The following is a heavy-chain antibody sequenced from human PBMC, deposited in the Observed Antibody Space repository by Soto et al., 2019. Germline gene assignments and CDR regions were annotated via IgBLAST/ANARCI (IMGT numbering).Heavy chain of an antibody. CDR3: ARYGGSYNAFDY. CDR2: IIPIFGTA. CDR1: GGTFSSYA. V-gene: IGHV1-69*06. J-gene: IGHJ4*02. D-gene: IGHD1-26*01. Sequence: SVKVSCKASGGTFSSYAISWVRQAPGQGLEWMGGIIPIFGTANYAQKFQGRVTITADKSTSTAYMELSSLRSEDTAVYYCARYGGSYNAFDYWGQGTLVTVSP.